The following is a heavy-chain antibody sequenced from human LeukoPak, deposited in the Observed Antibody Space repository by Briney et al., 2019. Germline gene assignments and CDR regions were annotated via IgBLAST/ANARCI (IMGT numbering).Heavy chain of an antibody. V-gene: IGHV1-69*06. J-gene: IGHJ4*02. CDR1: GYTFTSYA. CDR2: IIPIFGTA. Sequence: SVKVSCKASGYTFTSYAISWVRQAPGQGLEWMGGIIPIFGTANYAQKFQGRVTITADKSTSTAYMELSSLRSEDTAVYYCARDGYCSGGSCSLDYWGQGTLVTVSS. CDR3: ARDGYCSGGSCSLDY. D-gene: IGHD2-15*01.